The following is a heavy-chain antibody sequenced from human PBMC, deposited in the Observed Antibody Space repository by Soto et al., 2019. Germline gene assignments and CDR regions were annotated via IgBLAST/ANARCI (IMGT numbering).Heavy chain of an antibody. V-gene: IGHV1-69*12. Sequence: QVQLVQSGAEVRQHASSVKVSCKTSGGTFSGYAISWVRQAPGQGLEWMGGIVPIVDTSTDAQKFQGRVTITADESTSTDYMELSSLRSDDTAVYYCVRVVAIPGYPDNWGQGTLVSVSS. D-gene: IGHD5-12*01. J-gene: IGHJ4*02. CDR2: IVPIVDTS. CDR1: GGTFSGYA. CDR3: VRVVAIPGYPDN.